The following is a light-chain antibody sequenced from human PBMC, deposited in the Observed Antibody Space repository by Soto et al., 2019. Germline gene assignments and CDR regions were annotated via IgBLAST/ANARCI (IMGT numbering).Light chain of an antibody. Sequence: QSALTQPPSASGSPGQSVTISCTGTSSATGAYNYVSWYQQHPGKAPKLMIHEVSKRPSGVPDRFSGSKSGNTASLTVSGLQAEDEADYYCSSFAGSNDRWVFGGGTKLTVL. J-gene: IGLJ3*02. V-gene: IGLV2-8*01. CDR3: SSFAGSNDRWV. CDR1: SSATGAYNY. CDR2: EVS.